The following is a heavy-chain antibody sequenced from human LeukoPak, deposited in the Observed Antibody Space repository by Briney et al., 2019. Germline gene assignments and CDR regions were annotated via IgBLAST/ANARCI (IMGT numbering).Heavy chain of an antibody. CDR2: IIPIFGTA. CDR1: GGTFSSYT. Sequence: GSSVKVSCKASGGTFSSYTISWVRQAPGQGLEWMGGIIPIFGTANYAQKFQGRVTITADESTSTAYMELSSLRSEDTAVYYCAKSYNGHESKPDYWGQGTLVTVSS. CDR3: AKSYNGHESKPDY. V-gene: IGHV1-69*01. D-gene: IGHD5-12*01. J-gene: IGHJ4*02.